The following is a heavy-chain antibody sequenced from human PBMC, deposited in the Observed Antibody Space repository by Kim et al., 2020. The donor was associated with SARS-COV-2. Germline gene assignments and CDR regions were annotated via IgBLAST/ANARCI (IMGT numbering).Heavy chain of an antibody. CDR2: IKQDGGAI. V-gene: IGHV3-7*05. CDR1: EFSLSSYW. CDR3: ARGGAPWAFDI. J-gene: IGHJ3*02. Sequence: GGSLRLSCAASEFSLSSYWMDWVRQAPGKGLEWVANIKQDGGAIYYVDSGKGRFTISRDNAKNSLFLQMNSLRAEDPAVYYCARGGAPWAFDIWGQGTMVTVSS.